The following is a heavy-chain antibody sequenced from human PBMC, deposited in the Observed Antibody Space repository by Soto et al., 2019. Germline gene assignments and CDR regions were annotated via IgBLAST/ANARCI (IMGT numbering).Heavy chain of an antibody. Sequence: GEPLKISCKGSVYSFTSYWIGWVRQTPGKGLEWMGIIYPGDSDTRYSPSFQGQVTISADKSISTAYLQWSSLKASDTAMYYCARQNFRDWLSVWGQGTLVTVSS. V-gene: IGHV5-51*01. CDR3: ARQNFRDWLSV. CDR2: IYPGDSDT. CDR1: VYSFTSYW. J-gene: IGHJ4*02. D-gene: IGHD3-9*01.